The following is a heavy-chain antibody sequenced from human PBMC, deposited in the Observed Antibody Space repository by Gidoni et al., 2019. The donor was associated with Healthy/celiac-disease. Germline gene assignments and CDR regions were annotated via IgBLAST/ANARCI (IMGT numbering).Heavy chain of an antibody. J-gene: IGHJ4*02. CDR1: GSTFSSYS. V-gene: IGHV3-48*01. CDR2: SSSSSSTI. CDR3: AWRGGTGTIDY. D-gene: IGHD7-27*01. Sequence: EVQLVVSGGGLVQPGGSLRLSCAASGSTFSSYSMNWVRQAPGKGLGWVSYSSSSSSTIYYADSVKGRFTISRDNAKNSLYLQMNSLRAEDTAVYYCAWRGGTGTIDYWGQGTLVTVSS.